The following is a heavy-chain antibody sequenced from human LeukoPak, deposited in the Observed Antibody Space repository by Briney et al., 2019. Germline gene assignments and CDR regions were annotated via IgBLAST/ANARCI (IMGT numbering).Heavy chain of an antibody. J-gene: IGHJ6*02. Sequence: GGSLRLSCAASGFTFRSHGMHWVRQAPGKGLEWVAFIWYDGSNKYYTDSVKGRFTISRDNSKNTLYLQMYSLRAEDTALYYCAREEHDYVWGSYRYYYYYGIDVWGQGTTVTVSS. D-gene: IGHD3-16*02. CDR1: GFTFRSHG. CDR3: AREEHDYVWGSYRYYYYYGIDV. V-gene: IGHV3-33*01. CDR2: IWYDGSNK.